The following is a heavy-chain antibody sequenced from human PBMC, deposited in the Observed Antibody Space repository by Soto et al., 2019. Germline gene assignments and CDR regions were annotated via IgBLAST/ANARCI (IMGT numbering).Heavy chain of an antibody. V-gene: IGHV4-59*12. D-gene: IGHD3-10*01. CDR2: IYYSGST. CDR3: ARDFNRGGESIFYYYYYGMDV. Sequence: SETLSLTCTVSGGSISSYYGSWIRQPPGKGLEWIGYIYYSGSTNYNPSLKSRVTISVDTSKNQFSLKLTSVTAADTAVYYCARDFNRGGESIFYYYYYGMDVWGQGTTVTVS. J-gene: IGHJ6*02. CDR1: GGSISSYY.